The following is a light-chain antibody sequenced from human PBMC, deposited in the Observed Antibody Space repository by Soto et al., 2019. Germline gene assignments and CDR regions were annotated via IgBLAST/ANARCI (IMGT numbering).Light chain of an antibody. J-gene: IGLJ2*01. CDR3: SSYTSSSTLV. Sequence: QSALTQPASVSGSPGQSITISCTGTSSDVGGYNYVSWYQQHPGKAPKPMIYEVSYRPSGVSNRFSASKSGNTASLTISGLQAEDEADYYCSSYTSSSTLVFGGGTKVTVL. CDR2: EVS. V-gene: IGLV2-14*01. CDR1: SSDVGGYNY.